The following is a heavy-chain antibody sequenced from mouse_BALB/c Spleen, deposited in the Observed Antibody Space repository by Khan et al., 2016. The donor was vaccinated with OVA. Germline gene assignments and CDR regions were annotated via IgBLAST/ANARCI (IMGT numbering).Heavy chain of an antibody. J-gene: IGHJ3*01. V-gene: IGHV2-2*02. CDR1: GFSFTSYG. CDR2: IWSGGST. D-gene: IGHD2-4*01. Sequence: QVQLKQSGPGLVQPSQSLSITCTVSGFSFTSYGIHWVRQSPGKGLEWLGVIWSGGSTDYDAAFISRLSISKDNSNSQVFFKMNNLQGNDTAIYYWARNYEYDEGLVYWGQGTLVTVSA. CDR3: ARNYEYDEGLVY.